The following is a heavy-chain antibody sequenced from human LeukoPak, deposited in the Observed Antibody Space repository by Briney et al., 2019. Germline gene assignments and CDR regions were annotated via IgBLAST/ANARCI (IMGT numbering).Heavy chain of an antibody. D-gene: IGHD1-26*01. CDR2: IYPSDSDT. CDR1: EYSFATYW. V-gene: IGHV5-51*01. J-gene: IGHJ4*02. Sequence: PGESLKISCQGSEYSFATYWIAWLRQMPGKGLEWMGIIYPSDSDTRYSPSFQGQVTISADKSIKTAYLQWSSLKASNTAMCYCARPLQGIVGATGLDYWGQGTLVTVSS. CDR3: ARPLQGIVGATGLDY.